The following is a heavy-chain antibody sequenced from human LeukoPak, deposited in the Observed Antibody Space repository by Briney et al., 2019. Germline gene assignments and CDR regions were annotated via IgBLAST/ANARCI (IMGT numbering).Heavy chain of an antibody. CDR1: GGSVSSNIYY. J-gene: IGHJ4*02. Sequence: SETLSLTCTVSGGSVSSNIYYWNWIRQPPGKGLEWIGYIYYSGSTNYNPSLKSRVTISVDTSKNQFSLKLTSLTTADTAVYYCAREDSSGYLGYWGQGTLVTVSS. V-gene: IGHV4-61*01. D-gene: IGHD3-22*01. CDR3: AREDSSGYLGY. CDR2: IYYSGST.